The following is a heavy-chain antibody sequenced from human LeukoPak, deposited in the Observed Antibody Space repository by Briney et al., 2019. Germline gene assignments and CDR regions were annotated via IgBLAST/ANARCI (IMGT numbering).Heavy chain of an antibody. Sequence: ASETLSLTCTVSGGSISSYYWSWIWQPAGKGLEWIGRIYTSGSTNYNPSLKSRVTMSVDTSKNQFSLKLSSVTAADTAVYYCARGYRLGITMVRGPVNWGQGTLVTVSS. D-gene: IGHD3-10*01. CDR1: GGSISSYY. J-gene: IGHJ4*02. CDR2: IYTSGST. CDR3: ARGYRLGITMVRGPVN. V-gene: IGHV4-4*07.